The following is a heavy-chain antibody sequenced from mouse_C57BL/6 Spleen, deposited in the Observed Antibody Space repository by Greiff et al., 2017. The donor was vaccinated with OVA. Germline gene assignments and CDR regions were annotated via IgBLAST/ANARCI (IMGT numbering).Heavy chain of an antibody. CDR1: GYTFTDYY. Sequence: VQLQQSGPELVKPGASVKISCKASGYTFTDYYMNWVKQSHGKSLEWIGDINPNNGGTSYNQKFKGKATLTVDKSSSTAYMELRSLTSEDSAVYYCASYYGNYGAFAYWGQGTLVTVSA. CDR2: INPNNGGT. D-gene: IGHD2-1*01. J-gene: IGHJ3*01. V-gene: IGHV1-26*01. CDR3: ASYYGNYGAFAY.